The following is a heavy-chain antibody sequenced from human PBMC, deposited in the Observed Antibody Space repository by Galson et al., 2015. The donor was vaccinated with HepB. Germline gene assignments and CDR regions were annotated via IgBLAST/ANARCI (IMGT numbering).Heavy chain of an antibody. V-gene: IGHV3-48*03. CDR2: ISKSGWTT. CDR3: ARDPGIAAAGTNLDY. D-gene: IGHD6-13*01. Sequence: SLRLSCAASGFTFSSYEMNWVRQAPGKGLEWVSYISKSGWTTYYADSVKGRFTISRDNAKNSLYLQMNRLRAEDTAVYYCARDPGIAAAGTNLDYWGQGILVTVSS. CDR1: GFTFSSYE. J-gene: IGHJ4*02.